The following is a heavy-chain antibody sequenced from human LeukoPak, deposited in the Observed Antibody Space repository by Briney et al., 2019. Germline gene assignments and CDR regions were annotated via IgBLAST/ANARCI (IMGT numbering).Heavy chain of an antibody. D-gene: IGHD2-21*02. CDR2: MNPNSGNT. Sequence: ASVKVSCKASGYTFTNFDINWVRQATGQGLEWMGWMNPNSGNTGYAQKFQGRVTMTRNTSISTAYMELSSLRSEDTAVYYCARAQPCGGDCYDFDYWGQGTLVTVSS. CDR3: ARAQPCGGDCYDFDY. V-gene: IGHV1-8*01. CDR1: GYTFTNFD. J-gene: IGHJ4*02.